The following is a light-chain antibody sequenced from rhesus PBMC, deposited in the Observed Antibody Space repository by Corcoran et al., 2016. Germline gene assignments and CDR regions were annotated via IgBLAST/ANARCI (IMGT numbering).Light chain of an antibody. Sequence: DIQMTQSPSSLSASVGDRVTITCRASQGITNDLAWYQQKPGGTPKLLIYKASSLKSGIPSRFSGSGSGTDFTLHISSLQSEDFATYYCQHSYSTPRTFSQGTKVEIK. CDR1: QGITND. CDR3: QHSYSTPRT. V-gene: IGKV1-25*01. J-gene: IGKJ1*01. CDR2: KAS.